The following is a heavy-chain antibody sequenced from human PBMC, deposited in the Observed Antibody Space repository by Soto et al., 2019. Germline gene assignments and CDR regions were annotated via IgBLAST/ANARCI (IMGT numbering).Heavy chain of an antibody. D-gene: IGHD3-10*01. CDR2: IYPGDSDT. Sequence: GESLKISCKGSGYSFTSYWIGWVRQMPGKGLEWMGIIYPGDSDTRYSPSFQGQVTISADKSISTAYLQWSSLKASDTAMYYCARHLRGTGLVRVDPRRGNAFDIWGQGTMVTVS. V-gene: IGHV5-51*01. CDR1: GYSFTSYW. J-gene: IGHJ3*02. CDR3: ARHLRGTGLVRVDPRRGNAFDI.